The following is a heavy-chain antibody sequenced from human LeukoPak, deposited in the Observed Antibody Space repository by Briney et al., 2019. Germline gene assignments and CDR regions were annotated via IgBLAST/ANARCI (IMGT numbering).Heavy chain of an antibody. Sequence: SETLSLTCTVSGGSISSYYWSWIRQPPGKGLEWIGYIYYSGSTNYNPSLKSRVTISVDTSKNQFSLKLSSVTAADTAVYYCARGNTYYDTLPNEFDYWGQGTLVTVSS. CDR2: IYYSGST. CDR3: ARGNTYYDTLPNEFDY. V-gene: IGHV4-59*01. CDR1: GGSISSYY. D-gene: IGHD3-9*01. J-gene: IGHJ4*02.